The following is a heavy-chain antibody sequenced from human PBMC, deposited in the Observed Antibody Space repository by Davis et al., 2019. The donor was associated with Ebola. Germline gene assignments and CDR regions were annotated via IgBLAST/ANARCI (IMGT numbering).Heavy chain of an antibody. CDR3: TRHGPYYSSGLK. CDR1: GGSISSYY. CDR2: IYYSGST. Sequence: MPSETLSLTCTVSGGSISSYYWSWIRQPPGKGLEWIGYIYYSGSTNYNPSLKSRVTISVDTSKNQFSLKLSSVTAADTAVYYCTRHGPYYSSGLKWGQGTLVTVSS. J-gene: IGHJ4*02. D-gene: IGHD6-19*01. V-gene: IGHV4-59*01.